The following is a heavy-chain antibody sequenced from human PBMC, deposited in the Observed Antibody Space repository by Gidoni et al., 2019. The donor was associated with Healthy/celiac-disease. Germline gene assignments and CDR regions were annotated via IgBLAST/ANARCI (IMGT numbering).Heavy chain of an antibody. V-gene: IGHV4-61*02. CDR2: IYTSGST. J-gene: IGHJ4*02. D-gene: IGHD3-22*01. CDR3: AREIRLVLSSGYYYFDY. CDR1: GGSISSGSYY. Sequence: QVQLQESGPGLVKPSQTLSLTCTVSGGSISSGSYYWSWIRQPAGKGLEWIGRIYTSGSTNYNPSLKSRVTMSVDTSKNQFSLKLSSVTAADTAVYYCAREIRLVLSSGYYYFDYWGQGTLVTVSS.